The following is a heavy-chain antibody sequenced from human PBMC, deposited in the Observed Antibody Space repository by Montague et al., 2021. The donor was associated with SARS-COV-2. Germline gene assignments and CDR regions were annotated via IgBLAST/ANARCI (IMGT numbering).Heavy chain of an antibody. Sequence: SETLSLTCTVSGGPITNYYWTWIRQPPGRGLKWIGYIYYSATTNYNPSLKSRVTMSIDTSKNQFSLSLTSVTAADSAVYYCARLRRGTYYVSFDPWGQGTLVSVSS. V-gene: IGHV4-59*12. CDR1: GGPITNYY. D-gene: IGHD1-26*01. CDR2: IYYSATT. CDR3: ARLRRGTYYVSFDP. J-gene: IGHJ5*02.